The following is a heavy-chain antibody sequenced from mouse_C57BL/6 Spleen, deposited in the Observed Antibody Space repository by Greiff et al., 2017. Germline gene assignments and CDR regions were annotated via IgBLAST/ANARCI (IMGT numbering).Heavy chain of an antibody. D-gene: IGHD1-1*01. Sequence: EVQLQQSGPGLVKPSQSLSLTCSVTGYSITSGYYWNWIRQFPGNKLEWMGYISYDGSNNYNPSLKNRISITRDPSKNRFVLKLNSVTTEDTATYYCARGCGSNPLYWYFDVWGTGTTVTVSS. CDR1: GYSITSGYY. CDR2: ISYDGSN. V-gene: IGHV3-6*01. J-gene: IGHJ1*03. CDR3: ARGCGSNPLYWYFDV.